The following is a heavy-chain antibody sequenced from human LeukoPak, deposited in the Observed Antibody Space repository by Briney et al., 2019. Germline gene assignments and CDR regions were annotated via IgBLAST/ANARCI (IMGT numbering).Heavy chain of an antibody. V-gene: IGHV1-18*01. CDR3: AREASDSSGNLRAFDI. CDR2: ISAYNGNT. J-gene: IGHJ3*02. CDR1: GYTFTSYG. Sequence: GASVKVSCKASGYTFTSYGISWVRQAPGQGLEWMGWISAYNGNTNYAQKLQGRVTMTTDTSTSTAYMELRSLRSDDTAVYYCAREASDSSGNLRAFDIWGQGTMVTVSS. D-gene: IGHD3-22*01.